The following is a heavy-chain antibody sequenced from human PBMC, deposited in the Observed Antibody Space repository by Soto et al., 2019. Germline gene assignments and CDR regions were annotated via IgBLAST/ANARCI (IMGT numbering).Heavy chain of an antibody. J-gene: IGHJ4*02. V-gene: IGHV4-31*03. Sequence: SETLSLTCTVSGGSISSGGYYWSWIRQHPGKGLEWIGYIYYSGSTYYNPSLKSRVTISVDTSKNQFSLKLSSVTAADTAVYYCARDGSIAARPKWYFDYWGQGTLVTVSS. CDR2: IYYSGST. CDR3: ARDGSIAARPKWYFDY. CDR1: GGSISSGGYY. D-gene: IGHD6-6*01.